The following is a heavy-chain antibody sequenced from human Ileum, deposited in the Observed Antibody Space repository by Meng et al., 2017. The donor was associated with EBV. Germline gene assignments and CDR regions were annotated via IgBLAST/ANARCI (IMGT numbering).Heavy chain of an antibody. V-gene: IGHV4-4*02. D-gene: IGHD2-8*01. Sequence: QGQLRDAGHDLVRSSGTLSLTCGVSGNSMSNNTWWHRVRQPPGKGLEWIEEIYQSCSTNYNPSLQSRANISVDMSKKQFSLKLRSVTAADTAVYYCARTGVGLAFDYWGLGTLVTVSS. J-gene: IGHJ4*02. CDR1: GNSMSNNTW. CDR2: IYQSCST. CDR3: ARTGVGLAFDY.